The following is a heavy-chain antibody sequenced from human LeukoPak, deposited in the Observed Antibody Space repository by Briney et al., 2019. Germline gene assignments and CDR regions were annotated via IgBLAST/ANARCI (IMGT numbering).Heavy chain of an antibody. V-gene: IGHV4-39*01. D-gene: IGHD1-7*01. CDR3: ARVHAGTTIYYGMDV. CDR1: GGSISSSSYY. J-gene: IGHJ6*02. CDR2: TYYSGST. Sequence: SETLSLTCTVSGGSISSSSYYWGWIRQPPGKGLEWIGSTYYSGSTYYNPSLKSRVTISVDTSKNQFSLKLSSVSAADTAVYYCARVHAGTTIYYGMDVWGQGTTVTVSS.